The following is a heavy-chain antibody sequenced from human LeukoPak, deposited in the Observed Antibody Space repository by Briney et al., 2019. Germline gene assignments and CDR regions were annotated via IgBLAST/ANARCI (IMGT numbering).Heavy chain of an antibody. CDR1: GGSVSSDSYF. Sequence: SSETLSLTCTASGGSVSSDSYFWSWIRQPPGGGLEWIGYIYYSGSTNYNPSLKSRVTISVDTSKNQFSLKLSSVTAADTAVYYCARDPRAQRGYYYEYWGQGTLVTVSS. J-gene: IGHJ4*02. CDR2: IYYSGST. CDR3: ARDPRAQRGYYYEY. V-gene: IGHV4-61*01. D-gene: IGHD6-25*01.